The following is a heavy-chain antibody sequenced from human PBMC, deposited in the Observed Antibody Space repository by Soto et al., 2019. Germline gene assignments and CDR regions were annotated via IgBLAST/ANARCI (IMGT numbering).Heavy chain of an antibody. V-gene: IGHV1-69*01. CDR2: IVPTYRTI. D-gene: IGHD3-10*01. CDR1: GGA. Sequence: QVQLEQSEIEVKKPGSSVKVPCKVSGGAISWVRQAPGQGFEWLAGIVPTYRTIKYGQKFPDRLTITADYMSLTRLRPGDTAVHYFVSSRSVPRNMYFGSWSSLDDWGQGTLV. CDR3: VSSRSVPRNMYFGSWSSLDD. J-gene: IGHJ4*02.